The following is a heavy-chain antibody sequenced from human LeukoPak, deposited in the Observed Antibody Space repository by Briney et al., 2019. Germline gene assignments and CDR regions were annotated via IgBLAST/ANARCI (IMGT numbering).Heavy chain of an antibody. V-gene: IGHV4-59*01. Sequence: SETLSLTCTVSGGSISPYYWSWIRQPPGKGLEWIGYIYYSGSTNYNPSLKSRVTISVDTSKNQFSLKLSSVTAADTAVYYCARGYYDFWSGYYSWGQGTLVTVSS. J-gene: IGHJ5*02. D-gene: IGHD3-3*01. CDR2: IYYSGST. CDR1: GGSISPYY. CDR3: ARGYYDFWSGYYS.